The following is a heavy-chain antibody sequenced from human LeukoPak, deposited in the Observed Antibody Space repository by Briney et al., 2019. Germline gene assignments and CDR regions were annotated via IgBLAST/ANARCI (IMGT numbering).Heavy chain of an antibody. CDR1: GYPFTSYA. J-gene: IGHJ3*02. CDR3: ARELRGSGSSAFDI. D-gene: IGHD6-19*01. V-gene: IGHV1-3*03. CDR2: INAGNGNT. Sequence: GASVKVSCKASGYPFTSYAMNWVRQAPGQRLEWMGWINAGNGNTKYSQEFQGRVTITRDTSASTAYMELGSLRSEDTAVYYCARELRGSGSSAFDIWGQGTMVTVSS.